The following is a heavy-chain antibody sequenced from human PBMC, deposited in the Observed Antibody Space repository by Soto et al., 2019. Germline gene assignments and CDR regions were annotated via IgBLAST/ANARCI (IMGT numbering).Heavy chain of an antibody. Sequence: EVQLAESGGGLVQPGGSLRLSCAASGFTFSGHWMHWVRQAPGKGLVWLSRINSGGSRTNYADSVKGRFTISRDNAKNTFYLDKNSRRFEDTAVYYCARGNCSCDTCFFGGTHWSQGTLVNVSS. V-gene: IGHV3-74*01. CDR2: INSGGSRT. J-gene: IGHJ4*02. D-gene: IGHD3-16*01. CDR1: GFTFSGHW. CDR3: ARGNCSCDTCFFGGTH.